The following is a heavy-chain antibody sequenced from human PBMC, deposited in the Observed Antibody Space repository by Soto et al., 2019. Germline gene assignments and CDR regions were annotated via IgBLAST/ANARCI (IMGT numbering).Heavy chain of an antibody. Sequence: SVKVSCKASGGTFSSYAISWVRQAPGQGLEWMGGIIPIFGTANYAQKFQGRVTITADKSTSTAYMELSSLRSEDTAVYYCARVRAEGYSYGCFDYWGQGTLVTVSS. D-gene: IGHD5-18*01. J-gene: IGHJ4*02. CDR3: ARVRAEGYSYGCFDY. V-gene: IGHV1-69*06. CDR2: IIPIFGTA. CDR1: GGTFSSYA.